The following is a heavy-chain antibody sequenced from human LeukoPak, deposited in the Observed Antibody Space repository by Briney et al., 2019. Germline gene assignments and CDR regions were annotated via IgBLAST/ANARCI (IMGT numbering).Heavy chain of an antibody. Sequence: SVKVSCKASGGTFSSYAISWVRQAPGQGLEWMGRIISIFGTANYAQKFQGRVTITTDESTSTAYMELSSLRSEDTAVYYCARDGSYDILTGYLPLDYWGQGTLVTVSS. D-gene: IGHD3-9*01. J-gene: IGHJ4*02. CDR3: ARDGSYDILTGYLPLDY. CDR1: GGTFSSYA. V-gene: IGHV1-69*05. CDR2: IISIFGTA.